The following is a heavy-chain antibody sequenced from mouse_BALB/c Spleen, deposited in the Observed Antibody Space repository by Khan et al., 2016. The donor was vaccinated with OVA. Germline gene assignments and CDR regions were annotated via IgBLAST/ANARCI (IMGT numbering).Heavy chain of an antibody. Sequence: LKESGAELVKAGASVKMSCKASGYTFTSYWMHWVKQRLGQGLEWFAETNPTNGRTYYNEKFKSKATLTVDKSSSTAYMLLSGPTFEDSAVYYCARSKKIVATYFDYWGQGTTLTVSS. CDR2: TNPTNGRT. CDR1: GYTFTSYW. D-gene: IGHD1-1*01. V-gene: IGHV1S81*02. CDR3: ARSKKIVATYFDY. J-gene: IGHJ2*01.